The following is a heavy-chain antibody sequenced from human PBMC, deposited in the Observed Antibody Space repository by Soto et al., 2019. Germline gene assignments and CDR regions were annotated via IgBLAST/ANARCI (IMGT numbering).Heavy chain of an antibody. Sequence: GGSLRLSCAASGFTFSSRAMSWVRQAPGKGLEWVSVIYSGGSTYYADSVKGRFTISRDNSKNTLYLQMNSLRAEDTAVYYCAREVYSSSWYWRYFDYWGQGTLVTVSS. CDR1: GFTFSSRA. J-gene: IGHJ4*02. V-gene: IGHV3-53*01. D-gene: IGHD6-13*01. CDR2: IYSGGST. CDR3: AREVYSSSWYWRYFDY.